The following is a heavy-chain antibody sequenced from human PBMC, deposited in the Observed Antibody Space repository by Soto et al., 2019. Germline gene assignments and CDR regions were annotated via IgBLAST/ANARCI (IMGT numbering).Heavy chain of an antibody. V-gene: IGHV3-53*01. J-gene: IGHJ3*02. CDR3: ARALPFSVIGYSSPAFDI. CDR2: IYSGGST. Sequence: GGSLRLSCAASGFTVSSNYMSWVRQAPGKGLEWVSVIYSGGSTYYADSVKGRFTISRDNSKNTLYLQMNSLRAEDTAVYYCARALPFSVIGYSSPAFDIWGQGTMVTVSS. CDR1: GFTVSSNY. D-gene: IGHD3-16*02.